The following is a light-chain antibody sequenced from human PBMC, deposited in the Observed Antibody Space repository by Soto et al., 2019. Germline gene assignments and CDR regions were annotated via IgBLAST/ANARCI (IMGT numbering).Light chain of an antibody. J-gene: IGKJ1*01. CDR2: GAS. CDR3: QQYGISPRT. CDR1: QSVSSNY. Sequence: EIVLTQSPGTLSLSPGERATLSCRVSQSVSSNYLAWYQQKPGQAPRLLIYGASSRATGIPDRFSGSGSGTDFTLTISRLEPEDFAVYYCQQYGISPRTFGLGTKVEIK. V-gene: IGKV3-20*01.